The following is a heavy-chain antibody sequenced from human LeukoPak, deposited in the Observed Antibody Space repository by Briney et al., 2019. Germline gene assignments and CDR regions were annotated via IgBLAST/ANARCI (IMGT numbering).Heavy chain of an antibody. CDR3: ARMQYDFWSGYPHFDY. Sequence: SETLSLTFTVSGGSISSGGYHWSWIRQHPGKGLEWIGYIYYSGSTNYNPSLKSRVTISVDTSKNQFSLKLSSVTAADTAVYYCARMQYDFWSGYPHFDYWGQGTLVTVSS. CDR2: IYYSGST. D-gene: IGHD3-3*01. V-gene: IGHV4-61*08. CDR1: GGSISSGGYH. J-gene: IGHJ4*02.